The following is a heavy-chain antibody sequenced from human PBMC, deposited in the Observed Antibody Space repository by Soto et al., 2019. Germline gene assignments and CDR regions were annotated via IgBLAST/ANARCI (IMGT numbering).Heavy chain of an antibody. CDR3: ARGGYSYGWPLDP. Sequence: PGGSLRLSCAASGFTFSSYGMHCVRQAPGKGLEWVAVIWYDGSNKYYADSVKGRFTISRDNSKNTLYLQMNSLRAEDTAVYYCARGGYSYGWPLDPWGQGTLVTVSS. CDR2: IWYDGSNK. D-gene: IGHD5-18*01. CDR1: GFTFSSYG. J-gene: IGHJ5*02. V-gene: IGHV3-33*01.